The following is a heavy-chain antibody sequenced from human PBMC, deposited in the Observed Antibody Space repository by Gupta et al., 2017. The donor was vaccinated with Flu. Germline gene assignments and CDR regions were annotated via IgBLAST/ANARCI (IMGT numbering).Heavy chain of an antibody. CDR3: ARANYYDSSGYYRRGGCFDY. J-gene: IGHJ4*02. CDR1: GFTFSSYS. V-gene: IGHV3-21*01. CDR2: ISSSSSYI. Sequence: EVQLVESGGGLVKPGGSLRLSCAASGFTFSSYSMNWVRQAPGKGLEWVSSISSSSSYIYYADSVKGRFTISRDNAKNSLYLQMNSLRAEDTAVYYCARANYYDSSGYYRRGGCFDYWGQGTLVTVSS. D-gene: IGHD3-22*01.